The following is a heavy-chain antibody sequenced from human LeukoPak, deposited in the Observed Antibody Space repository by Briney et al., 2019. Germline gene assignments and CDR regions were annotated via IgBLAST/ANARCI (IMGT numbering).Heavy chain of an antibody. CDR3: ARDRHSSSWYRTNDY. Sequence: GGSLRLSCAASGFTFSDYYMSWIRQAPGKGLEWVSYISSSSSYTNYADSVKGRFTISRDNAKNSLYLQMNSLRAEDTAVYYCARDRHSSSWYRTNDYWGQGTLVTVSS. CDR2: ISSSSSYT. J-gene: IGHJ4*02. CDR1: GFTFSDYY. V-gene: IGHV3-11*06. D-gene: IGHD6-13*01.